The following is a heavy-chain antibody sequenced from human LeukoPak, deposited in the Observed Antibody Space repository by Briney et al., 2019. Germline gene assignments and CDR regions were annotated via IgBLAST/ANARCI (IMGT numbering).Heavy chain of an antibody. CDR3: ARASFYDFWSGFNWFDP. J-gene: IGHJ5*02. CDR1: GFTFSSYA. D-gene: IGHD3-3*01. CDR2: ISYDGSNK. V-gene: IGHV3-30-3*01. Sequence: GGSLRLSCAASGFTFSSYAMRWVRQAPGKGLEWVAVISYDGSNKYYADSVKGRFTISRDNSKNTLYLQMNSLRAGDTAVYYCARASFYDFWSGFNWFDPWGQGTLVTVSS.